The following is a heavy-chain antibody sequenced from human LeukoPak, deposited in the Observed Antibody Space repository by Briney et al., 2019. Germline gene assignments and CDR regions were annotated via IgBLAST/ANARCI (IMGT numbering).Heavy chain of an antibody. Sequence: SETLSLTCTVSGGSISSSSYYWGWIRQPPGKGLEWIGSIYHSGSTYYNPSLKSRVTISVDTSKNQFSLKLSSVTAADTAVYYCASRIAAAGYWYFDLRGRGTLVTVSS. CDR1: GGSISSSSYY. V-gene: IGHV4-39*07. CDR3: ASRIAAAGYWYFDL. CDR2: IYHSGST. J-gene: IGHJ2*01. D-gene: IGHD6-13*01.